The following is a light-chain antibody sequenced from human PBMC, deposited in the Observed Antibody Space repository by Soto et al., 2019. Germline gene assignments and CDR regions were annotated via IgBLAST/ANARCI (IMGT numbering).Light chain of an antibody. CDR3: QQYHNSPIT. J-gene: IGKJ1*01. CDR1: QSVSSSY. V-gene: IGKV3-20*01. Sequence: EILLTQAPGTLSLSPGERATVSCRASQSVSSSYLAWYHQKPGQAPRLLIYRASSRATGIPDRFSGSGSGTDFTLTISRMEPEDFAVYYCQQYHNSPITFGQGTKVDIK. CDR2: RAS.